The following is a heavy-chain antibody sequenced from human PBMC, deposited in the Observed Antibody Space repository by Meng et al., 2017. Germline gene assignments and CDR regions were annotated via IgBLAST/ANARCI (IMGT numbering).Heavy chain of an antibody. CDR3: ARVEVYGWAQGRKYYYYGMDV. J-gene: IGHJ6*02. CDR2: INSDGSST. V-gene: IGHV3-74*01. CDR1: GFTFSSYW. Sequence: GESLTLSCAASGFTFSSYWMHWVRRAPGKGLVWVSRINSDGSSTSYADSVKGRFTISRDNAKNTLYLQMNSLRAEDTAVYYCARVEVYGWAQGRKYYYYGMDVWGQGTTVTVSS. D-gene: IGHD5/OR15-5a*01.